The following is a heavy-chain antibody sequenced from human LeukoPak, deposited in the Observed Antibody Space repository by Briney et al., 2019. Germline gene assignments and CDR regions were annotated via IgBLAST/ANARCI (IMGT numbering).Heavy chain of an antibody. Sequence: GGSLRLSCAASGFTFSSYSMNWVRQAPGKGLEWVSSISSSSSYIYYADSVKGRFTISRDNPKNSLYLQMNSLRAEDTAVYYCAREYCSSTSCYFDYWGQGTLVTVSS. V-gene: IGHV3-21*01. CDR1: GFTFSSYS. J-gene: IGHJ4*02. CDR3: AREYCSSTSCYFDY. D-gene: IGHD2-2*01. CDR2: ISSSSSYI.